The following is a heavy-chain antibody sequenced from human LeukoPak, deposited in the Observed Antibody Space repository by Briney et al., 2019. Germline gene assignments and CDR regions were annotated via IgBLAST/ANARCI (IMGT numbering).Heavy chain of an antibody. CDR1: GFTFSSYA. J-gene: IGHJ4*02. D-gene: IGHD6-19*01. Sequence: PGGSLRLSCAASGFTFSSYAMSWVRQAPGKGLEWVAFIRYDGSNKYYADSVKGRFTISRDNSKNTLYLQMNSLRVEDTAVYYCARGETAGRDYWGQGTLVTVSS. CDR3: ARGETAGRDY. CDR2: IRYDGSNK. V-gene: IGHV3-30*02.